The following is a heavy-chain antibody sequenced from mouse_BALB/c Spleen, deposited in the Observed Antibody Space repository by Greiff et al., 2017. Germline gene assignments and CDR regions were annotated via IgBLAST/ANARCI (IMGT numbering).Heavy chain of an antibody. Sequence: VQLQQSGPGLVKPSQSLSLTCTVTGYSITSDYAWNWIRQFPGNKLEWMGYISYSGSTSYNPSLKSRISITRDTSKNQFFLQLNSVTTEDTATYYCALSDGYYFDYWGQGTTLTVSS. CDR3: ALSDGYYFDY. CDR2: ISYSGST. D-gene: IGHD2-3*01. CDR1: GYSITSDYA. J-gene: IGHJ2*01. V-gene: IGHV3-2*02.